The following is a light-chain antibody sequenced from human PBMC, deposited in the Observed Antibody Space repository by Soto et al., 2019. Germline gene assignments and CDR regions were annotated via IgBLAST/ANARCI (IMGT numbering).Light chain of an antibody. CDR3: QQYGSSPPT. CDR2: GAS. CDR1: QSVSSNY. Sequence: EIVLTQSPGTLSLSPGERATLSCRASQSVSSNYLAWYQRKPRQAPRLLIYGASSRATDIPARFSGSGSGTDFTLTITRLEPEDFAVYFCQQYGSSPPTFGQGTKVEIK. V-gene: IGKV3-20*01. J-gene: IGKJ1*01.